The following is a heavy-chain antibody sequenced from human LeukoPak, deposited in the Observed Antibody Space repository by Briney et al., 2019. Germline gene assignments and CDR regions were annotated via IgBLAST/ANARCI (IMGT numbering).Heavy chain of an antibody. Sequence: GGSLRLSCAASGFTFSKFGMHWVRQAPGKGLEWVTFIRYDGSSQHYADSVKGRFTISRDNSKNTVYLQLSSLRAEDTALYYCARQGLRDSVPSRYHFDQWGRGTLVTASS. V-gene: IGHV3-30*02. J-gene: IGHJ4*02. CDR3: ARQGLRDSVPSRYHFDQ. CDR2: IRYDGSSQ. CDR1: GFTFSKFG. D-gene: IGHD2-2*02.